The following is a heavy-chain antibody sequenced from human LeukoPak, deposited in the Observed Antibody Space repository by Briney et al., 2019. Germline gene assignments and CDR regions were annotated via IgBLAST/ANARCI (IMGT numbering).Heavy chain of an antibody. Sequence: ASVKVSCKASGYTFTGYYMHWVRQAPGQGLEWMGWINPNSGGTNYAQKFQGRVTMTRDTSISTAYIELRSLRSDDTAVYYCARVSVTLFGAVIILNAFDVWGQGTMVTVSS. CDR1: GYTFTGYY. V-gene: IGHV1-2*02. CDR2: INPNSGGT. D-gene: IGHD3-3*01. J-gene: IGHJ3*01. CDR3: ARVSVTLFGAVIILNAFDV.